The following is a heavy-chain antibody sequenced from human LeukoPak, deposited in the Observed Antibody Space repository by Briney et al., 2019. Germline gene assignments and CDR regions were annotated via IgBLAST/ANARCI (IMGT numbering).Heavy chain of an antibody. CDR2: IYYSGST. Sequence: ASETLSLTCTVSGGSISSSSYYWGWIRQPPGKGLEWIGSIYYSGSTYYNPSLKSRVTISVDTSKNQFSLKLSSVTAADTAVYYCARGATYYYGSGSYYTVWGQGTLVTVSS. CDR1: GGSISSSSYY. CDR3: ARGATYYYGSGSYYTV. J-gene: IGHJ4*02. V-gene: IGHV4-39*07. D-gene: IGHD3-10*01.